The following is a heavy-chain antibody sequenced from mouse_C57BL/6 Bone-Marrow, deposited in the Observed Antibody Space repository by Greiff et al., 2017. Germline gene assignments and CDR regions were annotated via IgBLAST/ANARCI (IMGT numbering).Heavy chain of an antibody. D-gene: IGHD2-3*01. CDR2: ISSGGDYI. V-gene: IGHV5-9-1*02. CDR3: TRDFLWGDGYYDAMDY. Sequence: EVQGVESGEGLVKPGGSLKLSCAASGFTFSSYAMSWVRQTPEKRLEWVAYISSGGDYIYYADTVKGRFTISRDNARNTLYLQMSSLKSEDTAMYYCTRDFLWGDGYYDAMDYWGQGTSVTVSS. J-gene: IGHJ4*01. CDR1: GFTFSSYA.